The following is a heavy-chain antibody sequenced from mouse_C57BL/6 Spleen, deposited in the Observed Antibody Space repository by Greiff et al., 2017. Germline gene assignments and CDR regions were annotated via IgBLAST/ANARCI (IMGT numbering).Heavy chain of an antibody. J-gene: IGHJ4*01. Sequence: QVQLQQSGPELVKPGASVKISCKASGYAFSSSWMNWVKQRPGKGLEWIGRIYPGDGDTNYNGKFKGKATLTADKSSSTAYMQLSSLTSEDSAVYFCASPGNYYYYAMDYWGQGTSVTVSS. V-gene: IGHV1-82*01. CDR3: ASPGNYYYYAMDY. CDR2: IYPGDGDT. CDR1: GYAFSSSW. D-gene: IGHD2-1*01.